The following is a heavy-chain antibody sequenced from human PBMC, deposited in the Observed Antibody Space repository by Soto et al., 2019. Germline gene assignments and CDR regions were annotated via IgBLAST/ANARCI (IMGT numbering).Heavy chain of an antibody. CDR2: IIPIFGTA. V-gene: IGHV1-69*01. CDR3: ARSIAAAGIYYYYGMDV. CDR1: GGTFSSYA. Sequence: QVQLVQSGAEVKKPGSSVKVSCKASGGTFSSYAISWVRQAPGQGLEWMGGIIPIFGTANYAQQFQGRVTITADESTSTAYMELSSLRSEDTAVYYCARSIAAAGIYYYYGMDVWGQGTTVTVSS. D-gene: IGHD6-13*01. J-gene: IGHJ6*02.